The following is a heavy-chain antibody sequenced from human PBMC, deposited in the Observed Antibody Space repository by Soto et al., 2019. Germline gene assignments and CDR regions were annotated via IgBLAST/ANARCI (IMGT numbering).Heavy chain of an antibody. CDR1: GYTFTSYA. J-gene: IGHJ6*02. V-gene: IGHV1-3*01. CDR3: ARVRPAAIYYYYGMDV. Sequence: AASVKVSCKASGYTFTSYAMHWVRQAPGQRLEWMGWINAGNGNTKYSQKFQGRVTITRDTSASTAYMELSSLRSEDTAVYYCARVRPAAIYYYYGMDVWGQGTTVTVSS. CDR2: INAGNGNT. D-gene: IGHD2-2*01.